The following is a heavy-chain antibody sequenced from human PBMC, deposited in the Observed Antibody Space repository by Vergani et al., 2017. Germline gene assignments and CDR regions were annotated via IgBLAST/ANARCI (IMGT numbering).Heavy chain of an antibody. D-gene: IGHD3-9*01. Sequence: QVQLQESGPGLVKPSQTLSLTCTVSRGSITSGGNYWRWIRQHPVTGLEWIGYIFKDGATYYNPSLENRVIISLDKSKNQFSLTLTSVTAADTAKYYCAHSYDTAVYFFDLWGQGTLVTVSS. CDR1: RGSITSGGNY. V-gene: IGHV4-31*03. J-gene: IGHJ4*02. CDR3: AHSYDTAVYFFDL. CDR2: IFKDGAT.